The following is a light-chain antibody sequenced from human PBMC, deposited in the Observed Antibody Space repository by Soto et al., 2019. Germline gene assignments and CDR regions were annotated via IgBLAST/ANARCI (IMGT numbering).Light chain of an antibody. CDR1: PSMTTK. CDR3: QQYYSSPGWT. V-gene: IGKV3D-15*01. J-gene: IGKJ1*01. CDR2: DAS. Sequence: EIVLTQSPATLSLSPGAGATLSCRARPSMTTKLAWYPQHPGQAPRLLIHDASTRATGIPARFSGTGSGTEFTLTISRLEHSEFAVYYCQQYYSSPGWTFGQGTKVDIK.